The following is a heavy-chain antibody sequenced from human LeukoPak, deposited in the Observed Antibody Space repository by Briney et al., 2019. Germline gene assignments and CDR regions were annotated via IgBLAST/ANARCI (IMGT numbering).Heavy chain of an antibody. CDR1: GFTFSSSW. Sequence: GGSLRLSCAASGFTFSSSWMTWVRQVPGKGLEWVASIREDGSQKSSVDSVKGRFTISRDNAKTSLYLQMDSLRAEDTAGYWGARGPTDGRAFDHWGQGTLVSVSS. CDR3: ARGPTDGRAFDH. D-gene: IGHD5-24*01. CDR2: IREDGSQK. J-gene: IGHJ4*02. V-gene: IGHV3-7*04.